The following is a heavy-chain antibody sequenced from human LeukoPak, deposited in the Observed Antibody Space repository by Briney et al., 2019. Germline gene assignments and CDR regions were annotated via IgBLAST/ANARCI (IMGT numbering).Heavy chain of an antibody. CDR3: ARAFLERYCSGGSCYSGFDY. J-gene: IGHJ4*02. CDR1: GFTFSSYA. D-gene: IGHD2-15*01. CDR2: ISYDGSNK. Sequence: PGGSLRLSCAASGFTFSSYAMHWVRQAPGKGLEWVAVISYDGSNKYYADSVKGRFTISRDNSRNTLYLQMNSLRAEDTAVYYCARAFLERYCSGGSCYSGFDYWGQGAMVTVSS. V-gene: IGHV3-30*04.